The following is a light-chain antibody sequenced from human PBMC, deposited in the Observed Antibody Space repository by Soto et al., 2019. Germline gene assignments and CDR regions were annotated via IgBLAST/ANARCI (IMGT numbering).Light chain of an antibody. CDR3: QQDNNLPYT. V-gene: IGKV3-15*01. CDR2: GTS. J-gene: IGKJ2*01. Sequence: EIVMTQSPVTLSVSPGERAALSCRVSQSVGRNVAWYQQRPGQPPRVLIYGTSTRATGVPAMFSGSGSGSDLTLTISSLQSEDFAVYYCQQDNNLPYTFGQGTRLEIK. CDR1: QSVGRN.